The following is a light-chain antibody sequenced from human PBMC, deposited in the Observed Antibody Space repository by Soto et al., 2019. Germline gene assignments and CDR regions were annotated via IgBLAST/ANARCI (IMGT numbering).Light chain of an antibody. Sequence: EIVLTQSPGTLSFSPGERATLSCRASQNVGNNYLAWFQQKPGQAPRLLIDDGTRRATGIPDRFSGSGSGTDFTLTISRLEPEDFAVYYCQQCASSPLTFGGGTKIEIK. CDR3: QQCASSPLT. J-gene: IGKJ4*01. CDR2: DGT. V-gene: IGKV3-20*01. CDR1: QNVGNNY.